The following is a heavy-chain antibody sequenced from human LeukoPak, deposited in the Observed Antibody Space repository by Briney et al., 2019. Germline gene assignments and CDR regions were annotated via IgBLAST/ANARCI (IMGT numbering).Heavy chain of an antibody. CDR1: GGSFSGYY. Sequence: SETLSLTCAVYGGSFSGYYWSWIRQPPGKGLEWIGEINHSGSTNYNPSLKSRVTISVDTSKNQFSLKLSSVTAADTAVYYCARGRSGLLWFGPPRREYYYYGMDVWGQGTTVTVSS. J-gene: IGHJ6*02. D-gene: IGHD3-10*01. V-gene: IGHV4-34*01. CDR2: INHSGST. CDR3: ARGRSGLLWFGPPRREYYYYGMDV.